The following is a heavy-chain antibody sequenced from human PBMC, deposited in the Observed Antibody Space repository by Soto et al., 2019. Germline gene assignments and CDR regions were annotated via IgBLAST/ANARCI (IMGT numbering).Heavy chain of an antibody. V-gene: IGHV4-30-4*01. CDR3: AREGGESADGLYYFDY. J-gene: IGHJ4*02. CDR1: GGSINSDNY. CDR2: IYYSGST. Sequence: SETLSLTCTVSGGSINSDNYCTWIRQPPGKGLEWIGHIYYSGSTDYNPSLKSRVSISVDMSKNQVSLKLTSVTAADTAVYYCAREGGESADGLYYFDYWGQGTLVTVSS. D-gene: IGHD3-16*01.